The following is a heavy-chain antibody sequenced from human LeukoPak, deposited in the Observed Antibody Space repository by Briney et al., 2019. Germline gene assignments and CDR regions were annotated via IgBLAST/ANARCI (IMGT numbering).Heavy chain of an antibody. D-gene: IGHD3-3*01. Sequence: ASVKVSCKASGYTFTSYGISWVRQAPGQGLEWMGWISAYNGNTNYAQKLQGRVTMTTDTSTSTAYMELRSLRSDGTAVYYCAREPGTIFGVVIMGDYYYYGMDVWSQGTTVTVSS. V-gene: IGHV1-18*01. CDR1: GYTFTSYG. CDR2: ISAYNGNT. J-gene: IGHJ6*02. CDR3: AREPGTIFGVVIMGDYYYYGMDV.